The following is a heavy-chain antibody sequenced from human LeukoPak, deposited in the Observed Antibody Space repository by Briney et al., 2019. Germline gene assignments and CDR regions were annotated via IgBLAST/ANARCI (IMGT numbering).Heavy chain of an antibody. CDR3: ARGRIVGAIHDAFDI. J-gene: IGHJ3*02. D-gene: IGHD1-26*01. CDR2: INHSGST. CDR1: GGSFSGYY. V-gene: IGHV4-34*01. Sequence: SETLSLTCAVYGGSFSGYYWSWIRQPPGEGLEWIGEINHSGSTNYNPSLKSRVTISVDTSKNQFSLKLNSVTAADTAVYYCARGRIVGAIHDAFDIWGQGTMVTVSS.